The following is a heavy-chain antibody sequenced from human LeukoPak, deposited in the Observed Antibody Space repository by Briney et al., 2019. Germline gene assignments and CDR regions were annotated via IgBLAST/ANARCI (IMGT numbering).Heavy chain of an antibody. CDR3: ARVGRSGWTVDY. CDR2: ISSSSSNI. D-gene: IGHD6-19*01. Sequence: GGSLRLSCAASGFDFSTYSIDWVRQAPGKGLEWVSYISSSSSNIYHADSVKGRFTISRDNAKNSLHLQMNSLRAEDTAVYYCARVGRSGWTVDYWGQGTLVTVSS. V-gene: IGHV3-48*04. J-gene: IGHJ4*02. CDR1: GFDFSTYS.